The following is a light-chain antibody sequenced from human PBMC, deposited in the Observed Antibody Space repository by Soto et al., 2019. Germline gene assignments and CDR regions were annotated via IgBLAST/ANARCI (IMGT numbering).Light chain of an antibody. CDR1: NIGSIS. V-gene: IGLV3-21*02. Sequence: SYELTQPPSVSVAPGQTARITCGGDNIGSISVHWYQQKPGRAPVVVVHDDSDRPSGIPERFSGSNSGNTATLTISRVEAGDEADYYCQAWDSSTGVFGGGTKVTVL. CDR3: QAWDSSTGV. CDR2: DDS. J-gene: IGLJ2*01.